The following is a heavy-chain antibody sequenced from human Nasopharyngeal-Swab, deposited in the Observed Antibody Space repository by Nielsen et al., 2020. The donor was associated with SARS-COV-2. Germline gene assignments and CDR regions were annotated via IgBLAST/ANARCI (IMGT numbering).Heavy chain of an antibody. CDR2: ISSNGGST. CDR1: GFTFSSYA. V-gene: IGHV3-64*01. Sequence: GESLKISCAASGFTFSSYAMHLVRQAPGKGLEYVSAISSNGGSTYYANSVKGRFTISRDNSKNTLYLQMGSLRAEDMAVYYCARGWRWADDYWGQGTLVTVSS. D-gene: IGHD5-24*01. J-gene: IGHJ4*02. CDR3: ARGWRWADDY.